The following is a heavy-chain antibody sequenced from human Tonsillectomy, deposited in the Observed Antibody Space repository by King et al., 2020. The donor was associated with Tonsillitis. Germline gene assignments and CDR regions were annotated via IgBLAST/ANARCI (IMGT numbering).Heavy chain of an antibody. D-gene: IGHD3-10*01. CDR1: GGSISSGGYS. CDR3: ARESGSDGSGSYSFGYGMDV. V-gene: IGHV4-30-2*01. Sequence: LQLQESGSGLVKPSQTLSLTCAVSGGSISSGGYSWSWIRQPPGKGLECIGYIYHSGSTYYNPSLKSRVTISVDRSKNQCSLQLSSVTAADTAWYYCARESGSDGSGSYSFGYGMDVWGQGTTVTVSS. J-gene: IGHJ6*02. CDR2: IYHSGST.